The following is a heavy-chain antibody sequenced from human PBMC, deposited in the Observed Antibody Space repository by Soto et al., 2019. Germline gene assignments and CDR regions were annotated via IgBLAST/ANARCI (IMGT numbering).Heavy chain of an antibody. J-gene: IGHJ4*02. CDR2: IYRSGST. CDR1: SGSISTSNW. Sequence: SETLSLTCTVSSGSISTSNWWSWVRHPPGKGLEWIGEIYRSGSTNYNPSLKSRVTISVDKSKNQFSLNLSSVTAADTAVYYCARGDGGYYKGWYFDYWGQGTLVTVS. CDR3: ARGDGGYYKGWYFDY. V-gene: IGHV4-4*02. D-gene: IGHD3-3*01.